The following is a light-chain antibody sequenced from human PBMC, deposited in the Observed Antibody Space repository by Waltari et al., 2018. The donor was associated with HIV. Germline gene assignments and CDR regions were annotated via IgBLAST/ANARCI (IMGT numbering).Light chain of an antibody. CDR3: GADHGTGSNFVYV. CDR1: SGYSNYR. Sequence: QPVLTQPPSASASLGASVTLTCTLSSGYSNYRVDWYQQRPGKGPRFVVRVGPGGIVGSKGDGIPERFSARGSGLNRYLTSKNIQEEDESDYHCGADHGTGSNFVYVFGPGTKVTVL. CDR2: VGPGGIVG. J-gene: IGLJ1*01. V-gene: IGLV9-49*02.